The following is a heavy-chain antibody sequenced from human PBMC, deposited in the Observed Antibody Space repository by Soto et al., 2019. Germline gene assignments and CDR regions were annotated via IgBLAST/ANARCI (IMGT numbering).Heavy chain of an antibody. V-gene: IGHV3-33*08. CDR1: GFTFSSYG. D-gene: IGHD6-6*01. Sequence: GGSLRLSCAASGFTFSSYGMHWVRQAPGKGLEWVAVIWYDGSNKYYADSVKCRFTISRDNSKNTLYLQMNSLRAEDTAVYSSARGAARLDYYCYMDVWGQGTMVTVSS. CDR3: ARGAARLDYYCYMDV. J-gene: IGHJ6*03. CDR2: IWYDGSNK.